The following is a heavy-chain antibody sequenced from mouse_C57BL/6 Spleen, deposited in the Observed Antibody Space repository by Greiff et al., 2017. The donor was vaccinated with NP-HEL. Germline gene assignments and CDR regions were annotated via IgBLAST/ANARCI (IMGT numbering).Heavy chain of an antibody. CDR1: GFTFTDYY. CDR2: IRNKANGYTT. D-gene: IGHD1-1*02. Sequence: DVRLVESGGGLVQPGGSLSLSCAASGFTFTDYYMSWVRQPPGKALEWLGFIRNKANGYTTEYSASVKGRFTISRDNSQSILYLQMNALRAEDSATYYCARYIGGYYFDYWGQGTTLTVSS. J-gene: IGHJ2*01. CDR3: ARYIGGYYFDY. V-gene: IGHV7-3*01.